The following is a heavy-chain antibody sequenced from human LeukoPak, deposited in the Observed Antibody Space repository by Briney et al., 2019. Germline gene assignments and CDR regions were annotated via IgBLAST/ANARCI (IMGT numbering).Heavy chain of an antibody. D-gene: IGHD6-13*01. J-gene: IGHJ5*02. V-gene: IGHV7-4-1*02. CDR1: GYTFTSYA. CDR3: ARDYLWIAAAGHWNWFDP. Sequence: ASVKVSCKASGYTFTSYAMNWVRQAPGQGLEWMGWINTNTGNPTYAQGFTGRFVFSLDTSVSTAYLQISSLKAEDTAVYYCARDYLWIAAAGHWNWFDPWGQGTLVTVSS. CDR2: INTNTGNP.